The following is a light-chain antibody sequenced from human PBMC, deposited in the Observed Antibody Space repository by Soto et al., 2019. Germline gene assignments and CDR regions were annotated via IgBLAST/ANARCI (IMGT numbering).Light chain of an antibody. CDR1: SSDVGAYNH. J-gene: IGLJ1*01. CDR3: NSHTISNTRV. V-gene: IGLV2-14*01. Sequence: QSVLTQPASVSGSPGQSITISCTGTSSDVGAYNHVSWYQHHPGKAPKLMIYDVSNRPSWVSNLFSGSKSGYTASLTISGLLAEDEADYYCNSHTISNTRVFGTGTKVTVL. CDR2: DVS.